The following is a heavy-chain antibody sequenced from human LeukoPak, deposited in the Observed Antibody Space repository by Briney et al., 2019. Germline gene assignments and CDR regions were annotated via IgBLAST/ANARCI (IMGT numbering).Heavy chain of an antibody. Sequence: PGGSLILSCAASRFIFSNYYMSWLGPTPGKGLESIANIGADGSSEYYADSAKGRFTISRDNARNSLFLQMNSLRVEDTAVYFCARAGTYSGYKVFDNWGQGTLVTVSS. J-gene: IGHJ5*02. D-gene: IGHD5-12*01. CDR3: ARAGTYSGYKVFDN. V-gene: IGHV3-11*01. CDR2: IGADGSSE. CDR1: RFIFSNYY.